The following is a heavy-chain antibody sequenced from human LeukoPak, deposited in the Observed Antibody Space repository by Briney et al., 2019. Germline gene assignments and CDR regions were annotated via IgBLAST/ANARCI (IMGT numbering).Heavy chain of an antibody. J-gene: IGHJ6*03. CDR3: ARDHYGDYYYYMDV. V-gene: IGHV1-2*02. D-gene: IGHD4-17*01. CDR2: INPNSGGA. CDR1: GYTFTGYY. Sequence: ASVKVSCKASGYTFTGYYMHWVRQAPGQGLEWMGWINPNSGGANYAQKFQGRVTMTRDTSISTAYMELSRLRSDDTAVYYCARDHYGDYYYYMDVWGKGTTVTISS.